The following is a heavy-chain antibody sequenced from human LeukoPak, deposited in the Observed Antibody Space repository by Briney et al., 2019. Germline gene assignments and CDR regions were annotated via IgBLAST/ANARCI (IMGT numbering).Heavy chain of an antibody. J-gene: IGHJ4*02. CDR2: IKQDGSEK. V-gene: IGHV3-7*01. CDR3: ARDMWQWLASFDY. CDR1: GFTFSSYW. Sequence: PGGSLRLSCAASGFTFSSYWMSWVRQAPGKGLEWVANIKQDGSEKYYVDSVKGRFTISGDNAKNSLYLQMNSLRAEDTAVYYCARDMWQWLASFDYWGQGTLVTVSS. D-gene: IGHD6-19*01.